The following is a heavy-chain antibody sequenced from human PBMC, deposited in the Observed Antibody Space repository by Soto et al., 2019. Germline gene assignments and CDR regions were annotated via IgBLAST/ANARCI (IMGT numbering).Heavy chain of an antibody. Sequence: EVQLVESGGGLVQPGGSLRLSCAASGFTFSSYNMNWVRQAPGKGLEWVSYISSSSSAIYYADSVKGRFTISTDNAKNSLYLQMNSLRDEDTAVYYCASDRATGLNVLDYWGQGTLVTVSS. V-gene: IGHV3-48*02. J-gene: IGHJ4*02. CDR1: GFTFSSYN. CDR2: ISSSSSAI. CDR3: ASDRATGLNVLDY. D-gene: IGHD6-6*01.